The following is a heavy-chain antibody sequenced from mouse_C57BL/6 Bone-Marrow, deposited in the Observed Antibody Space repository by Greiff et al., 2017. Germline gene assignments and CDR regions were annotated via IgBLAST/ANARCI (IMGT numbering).Heavy chain of an antibody. CDR1: GYTFTSYW. Sequence: QVQLQQSGAELVKPGASVKLSCKASGYTFTSYWMQWVKQRPGQGLEWIGEIAPSDSYTNYNQKFKGKATLTVDTSSSTAYMQLSSLTSEDSAVYYCARIYYYGSRYCDVWGTGTTVTVSS. J-gene: IGHJ1*03. V-gene: IGHV1-50*01. CDR3: ARIYYYGSRYCDV. D-gene: IGHD1-1*01. CDR2: IAPSDSYT.